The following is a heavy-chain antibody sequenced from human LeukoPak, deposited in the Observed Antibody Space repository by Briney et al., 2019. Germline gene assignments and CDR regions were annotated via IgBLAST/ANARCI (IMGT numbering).Heavy chain of an antibody. D-gene: IGHD3-22*01. J-gene: IGHJ4*02. V-gene: IGHV4-39*07. CDR1: GGSISSGVYY. CDR3: AGLVGRYSSGLYYYYFDY. Sequence: SETLSLTCTVSGGSISSGVYYWSWIRQPPGKGLEWIGEMYLSGTTHSNPSVKSRVTISIDKSKNQFFLNLSPVTAADTAVYYCAGLVGRYSSGLYYYYFDYWGQGTLVTVSS. CDR2: MYLSGTT.